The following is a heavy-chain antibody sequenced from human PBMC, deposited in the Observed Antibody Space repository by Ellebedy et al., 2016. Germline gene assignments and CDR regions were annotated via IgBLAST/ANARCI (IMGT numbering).Heavy chain of an antibody. Sequence: GGSLRLSXAASGFTFSSYWMSWVRQAPGKGLEWVANIKQDGSEKYYVDSVKGRFTISRNNAKNSLYLQMNSLRAEDTAVYYCARDRVDLDAFDIWGQGTMVTVSS. CDR2: IKQDGSEK. V-gene: IGHV3-7*01. D-gene: IGHD2-15*01. CDR1: GFTFSSYW. CDR3: ARDRVDLDAFDI. J-gene: IGHJ3*02.